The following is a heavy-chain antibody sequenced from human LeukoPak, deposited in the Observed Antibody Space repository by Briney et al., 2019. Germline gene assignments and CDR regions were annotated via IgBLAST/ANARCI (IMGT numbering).Heavy chain of an antibody. CDR3: AKDIISPSRLLWFGELYFGY. J-gene: IGHJ4*02. D-gene: IGHD3-10*01. CDR2: INQYGSVK. CDR1: GFTFSSNW. V-gene: IGHV3-7*01. Sequence: GGSLRLSCAASGFTFSSNWMCWVRQAPGKGPEWVANINQYGSVKNYVDSVKGRFTISRDNAKNSLYLQMNSLRAEDTAVYYCAKDIISPSRLLWFGELYFGYWGPGTLVTVSS.